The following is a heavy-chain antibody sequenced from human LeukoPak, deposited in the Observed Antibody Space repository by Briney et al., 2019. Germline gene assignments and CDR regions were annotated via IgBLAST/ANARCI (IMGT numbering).Heavy chain of an antibody. CDR1: GFSFSTDW. CDR3: VRSQYSSSS. V-gene: IGHV3-7*01. Sequence: GGSLRLSCAASGFSFSTDWVGWVRQAPGKGLEWVANIKHDGSEKHYVDSVKGRFTISRDNAKNSLYLQMNSLRVEDTALYYCVRSQYSSSSWGQGTLVTVSS. D-gene: IGHD6-13*01. CDR2: IKHDGSEK. J-gene: IGHJ5*02.